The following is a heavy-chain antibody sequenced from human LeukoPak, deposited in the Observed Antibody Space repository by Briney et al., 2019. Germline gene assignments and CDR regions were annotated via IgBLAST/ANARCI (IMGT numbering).Heavy chain of an antibody. Sequence: ASVKVSCKVSGYTLTELSMHWVRQAPGKGLEWMGGFDPEDGETIYAQKFQGRVTITADKSTSTAYMELSSLRSEDTAVYYCARDEYCSGGSCRDKNWFDPWGQGTLVTVSS. J-gene: IGHJ5*02. D-gene: IGHD2-15*01. CDR1: GYTLTELS. CDR2: FDPEDGET. CDR3: ARDEYCSGGSCRDKNWFDP. V-gene: IGHV1-24*01.